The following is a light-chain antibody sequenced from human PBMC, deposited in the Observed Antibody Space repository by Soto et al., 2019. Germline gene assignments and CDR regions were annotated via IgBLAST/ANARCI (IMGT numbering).Light chain of an antibody. CDR3: QQYNNWPPFT. CDR2: DAS. CDR1: QSIRSD. Sequence: EIVMTPSPATLSVSPGERATLSCRASQSIRSDLAWYQQRPGQAPRLLIYDASTRAAGIPARFIGSGSGTEFTLTISSLQSEDFAVYHCQQYNNWPPFTFGPGTKVDIK. V-gene: IGKV3-15*01. J-gene: IGKJ3*01.